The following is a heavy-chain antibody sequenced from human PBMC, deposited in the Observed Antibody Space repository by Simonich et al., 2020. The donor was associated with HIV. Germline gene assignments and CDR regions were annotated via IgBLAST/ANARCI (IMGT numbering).Heavy chain of an antibody. J-gene: IGHJ4*02. CDR1: GGSFSGYY. D-gene: IGHD5-18*01. CDR2: INHRGNT. V-gene: IGHV4-34*01. CDR3: ARHGEYSYGPYFDY. Sequence: QVQLQQWGAGLLKPSETLSLTCAVNGGSFSGYYWSWIRQPPGKGLEWIGEINHRGNTKYNPALKSRLIISLATSKNQFSLKLSSVTAADTAVYYCARHGEYSYGPYFDYWGQGTLVTVSS.